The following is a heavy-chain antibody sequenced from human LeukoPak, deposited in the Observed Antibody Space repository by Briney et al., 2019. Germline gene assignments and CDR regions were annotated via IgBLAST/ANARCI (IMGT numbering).Heavy chain of an antibody. D-gene: IGHD3-22*01. Sequence: GGSLRLSCAASGFTFSSYSMNWVRQAPGKGLEWVSSISSSSSYIYYADSVKGRFTISRDNAKNTLYLQMNSLRAEDTAVYYCAREGRGMIVTYYFDYWGQGTLVTVSS. CDR3: AREGRGMIVTYYFDY. V-gene: IGHV3-21*01. CDR1: GFTFSSYS. J-gene: IGHJ4*02. CDR2: ISSSSSYI.